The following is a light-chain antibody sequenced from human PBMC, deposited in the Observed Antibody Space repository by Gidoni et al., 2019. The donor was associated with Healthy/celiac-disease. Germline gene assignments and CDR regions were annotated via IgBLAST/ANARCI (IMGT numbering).Light chain of an antibody. CDR1: QSVSSN. CDR3: QRYTAWRR. V-gene: IGKV3-15*01. Sequence: EIGMTQSPATLSVSPGERATLSCRASQSVSSNLAWYPQKPGQAPRLLIYGVSTRATGIPARFSGSGSGTEFTLTIRRLQFEDFAVYYCQRYTAWRRFGQGTKVEIK. J-gene: IGKJ1*01. CDR2: GVS.